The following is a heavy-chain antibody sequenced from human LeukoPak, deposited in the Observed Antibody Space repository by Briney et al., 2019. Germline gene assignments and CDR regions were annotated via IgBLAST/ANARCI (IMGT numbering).Heavy chain of an antibody. Sequence: SETVSLTCTVSGGSISSYYWSWIRQPPGKGLEWIGYICYSGSTNYNPSLKSRVTISVDTSKNQFSLKLSSVTAADTAVYYCARFSPTAGNDYWGQGTLVTVSS. D-gene: IGHD6-19*01. J-gene: IGHJ4*02. V-gene: IGHV4-59*01. CDR2: ICYSGST. CDR3: ARFSPTAGNDY. CDR1: GGSISSYY.